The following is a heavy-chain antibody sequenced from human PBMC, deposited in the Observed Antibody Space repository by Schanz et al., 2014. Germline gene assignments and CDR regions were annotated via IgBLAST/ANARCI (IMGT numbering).Heavy chain of an antibody. D-gene: IGHD3-16*01. CDR3: AKHRHYADNNGYPGIDY. Sequence: EVQLVESGGGLIQPGGSLRLSCAVSGFTVNTNYMSWVRQAPGKGLEWISSMYINSGSTQYADSVKGRFTISRDNSKNTLYLQMNSLRTEDTAVYYCAKHRHYADNNGYPGIDYWGQGTLVTVSS. J-gene: IGHJ4*02. CDR1: GFTVNTNY. V-gene: IGHV3-53*01. CDR2: MYINSGST.